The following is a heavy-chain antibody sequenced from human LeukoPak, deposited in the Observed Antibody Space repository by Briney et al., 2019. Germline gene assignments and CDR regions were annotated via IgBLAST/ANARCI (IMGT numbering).Heavy chain of an antibody. J-gene: IGHJ4*02. D-gene: IGHD7-27*01. CDR2: IYTSGRT. Sequence: SQTLSLTCTVSGASISSGSYYWSWIRQPAGKGLEWIGRIYTSGRTNYNPSLKSRVTISVDTSKNQFSLKLTSVTAADTAVYYCARVPIAALGRDFDYWGQGTLVTVSS. CDR1: GASISSGSYY. CDR3: ARVPIAALGRDFDY. V-gene: IGHV4-61*02.